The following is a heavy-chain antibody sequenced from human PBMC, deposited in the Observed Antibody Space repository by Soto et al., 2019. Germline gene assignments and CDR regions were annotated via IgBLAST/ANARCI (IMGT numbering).Heavy chain of an antibody. D-gene: IGHD4-17*01. CDR3: ARRGGGDYLFDS. V-gene: IGHV4-39*01. Sequence: QLQLQESGPGLVKPSETLSRTCTVSGDSISTSNHYWGWIRQPPGGGLEWIGHIFYNGVTYYNPSLKSRVSISVDTSENQFSLRLSSFTAADTAVYFCARRGGGDYLFDSWGQGMLVTVSS. CDR1: GDSISTSNHY. CDR2: IFYNGVT. J-gene: IGHJ4*02.